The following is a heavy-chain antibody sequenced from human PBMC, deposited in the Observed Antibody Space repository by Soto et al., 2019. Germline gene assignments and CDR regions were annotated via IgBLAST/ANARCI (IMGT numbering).Heavy chain of an antibody. D-gene: IGHD2-2*01. Sequence: PGGSLRLSCAASEFTFSNYAMSWVRQAPGKGLEWVSSISDNGGTTYYADSVKGRFTISRDNSKNTLYLQMNSLRAEDTAVYYCAKEIEAVPAAISDYWGQGTLVTVSS. CDR1: EFTFSNYA. CDR3: AKEIEAVPAAISDY. V-gene: IGHV3-23*01. J-gene: IGHJ4*02. CDR2: ISDNGGTT.